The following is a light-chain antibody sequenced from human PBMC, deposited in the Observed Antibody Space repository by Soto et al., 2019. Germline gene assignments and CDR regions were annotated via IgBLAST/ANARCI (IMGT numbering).Light chain of an antibody. CDR3: GADHGSGSNLVEV. Sequence: QSVLTQPPSASASLGASVTLTCTLSSGYSNYEVDWYQQRPGKGPRFVMRVGTGGIVGSKGDGIPDRFSVLGSGLNRYLTIKKIQEEDESDYHCGADHGSGSNLVEVFGGGTKLTVL. J-gene: IGLJ2*01. V-gene: IGLV9-49*01. CDR1: SGYSNYE. CDR2: VGTGGIVG.